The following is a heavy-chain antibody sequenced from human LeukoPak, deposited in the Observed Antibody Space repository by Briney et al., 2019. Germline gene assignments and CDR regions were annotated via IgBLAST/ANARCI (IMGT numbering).Heavy chain of an antibody. D-gene: IGHD1-26*01. J-gene: IGHJ4*02. CDR2: IGGSGSTI. CDR1: GFTFSSYE. Sequence: GGSLRLSCVASGFTFSSYEMNWVRQAPGKGLEWVSYIGGSGSTIYYADSVKGRFTISRDNAKNSLYLQMNSLRAEDTAVYYCARDSGSYYAFDYWGQGTLVTVSS. CDR3: ARDSGSYYAFDY. V-gene: IGHV3-48*03.